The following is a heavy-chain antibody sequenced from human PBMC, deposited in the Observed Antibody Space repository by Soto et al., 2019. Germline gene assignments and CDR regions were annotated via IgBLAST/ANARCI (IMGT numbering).Heavy chain of an antibody. CDR1: GFTVGSNY. J-gene: IGHJ6*02. V-gene: IGHV3-53*01. CDR2: IYSGGST. Sequence: GGSLRLSCAASGFTVGSNYMSWVRQAPGKGLEWVSVIYSGGSTYYADSVKGRFTISRDNSKNTLYLQMNSLRAEDTAVYYCARVNQWLSYYYYYGMDVWGQGTTVTASS. D-gene: IGHD6-19*01. CDR3: ARVNQWLSYYYYYGMDV.